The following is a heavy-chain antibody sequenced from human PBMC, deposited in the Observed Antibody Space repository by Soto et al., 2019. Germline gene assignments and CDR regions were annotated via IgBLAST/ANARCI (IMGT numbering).Heavy chain of an antibody. D-gene: IGHD4-17*01. V-gene: IGHV3-11*06. CDR1: GFTFSDYY. J-gene: IGHJ4*02. Sequence: GGSLRLPCPASGFTFSDYYMSWIRQAPGKGLEWLSNISSSSTYTNYADSVKCRFTISRDNAKNSLYLQMNSLRADDTAVYYCAREYGRLDYWGQGTLVTVSS. CDR2: ISSSSTYT. CDR3: AREYGRLDY.